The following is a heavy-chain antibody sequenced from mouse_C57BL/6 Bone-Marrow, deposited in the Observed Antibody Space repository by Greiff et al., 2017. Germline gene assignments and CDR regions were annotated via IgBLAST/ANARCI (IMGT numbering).Heavy chain of an antibody. CDR1: GYTFTDYE. CDR2: IYPETGGT. Sequence: QVQLQQSGAELVRPGASVTLSCKASGYTFTDYEMHWVKQTPVHGLEWIGAIYPETGGTAYNQKFKGKAILTADKSSSTAYMKLRSLTSEDSAVYYCTRFTTSMDYWGQGTSVTVSS. D-gene: IGHD5-5*01. V-gene: IGHV1-15*01. CDR3: TRFTTSMDY. J-gene: IGHJ4*01.